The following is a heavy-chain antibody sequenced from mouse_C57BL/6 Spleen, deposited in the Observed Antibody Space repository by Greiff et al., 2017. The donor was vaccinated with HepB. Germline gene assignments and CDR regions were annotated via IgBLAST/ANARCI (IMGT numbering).Heavy chain of an antibody. D-gene: IGHD1-1*01. V-gene: IGHV1-82*01. CDR3: ANYYGSTWFAY. CDR2: IYPGDGDT. J-gene: IGHJ3*01. CDR1: GYAFSSSW. Sequence: QVQLQQSGPELVKPGASVKISCKASGYAFSSSWMNWVKQRPGKGLEWIGRIYPGDGDTNYNGKFKGKATLTADKSSSTAYMQLSGLTSEDSAVSFCANYYGSTWFAYWGQGTLANVS.